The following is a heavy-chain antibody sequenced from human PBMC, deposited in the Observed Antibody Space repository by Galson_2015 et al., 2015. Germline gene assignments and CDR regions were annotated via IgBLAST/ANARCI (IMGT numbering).Heavy chain of an antibody. V-gene: IGHV3-23*01. D-gene: IGHD5-12*01. CDR1: VCIFLTYH. J-gene: IGHJ6*02. CDR3: AKDQNIVPSNYFYGMGV. CDR2: ISGDGAAT. Sequence: SLRLSCAGSVCIFLTYHMNWVRQAPGRGLEWVSSISGDGAATHYADSVMGRFTISRDNSKNTLYLHMNSLRVEDPSVYYCAKDQNIVPSNYFYGMGVWGQGTTVTGSS.